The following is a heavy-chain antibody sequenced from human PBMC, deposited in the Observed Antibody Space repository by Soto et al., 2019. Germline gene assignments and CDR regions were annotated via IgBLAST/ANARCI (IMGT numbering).Heavy chain of an antibody. CDR2: INAGNGDT. V-gene: IGHV1-3*01. CDR1: GYTFTTYI. CDR3: ARVWGGAFDI. Sequence: ASVKVSCKASGYTFTTYIMHWVRQAPGQRLEWMGWINAGNGDTKYSQKFQGRVTITRDTSASTAYMELSGLTPEDTAVYYCARVWGGAFDIWGQGTMVTVSS. D-gene: IGHD3-10*01. J-gene: IGHJ3*02.